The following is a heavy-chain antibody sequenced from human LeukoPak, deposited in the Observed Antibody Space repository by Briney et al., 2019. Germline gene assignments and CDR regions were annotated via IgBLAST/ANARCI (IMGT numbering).Heavy chain of an antibody. CDR1: GGSISSGGYY. J-gene: IGHJ5*02. D-gene: IGHD5-18*01. Sequence: PSETLSLTCTVSGGSISSGGYYWSWIRQPPGKGLEWIGYIYHSGSTYYNPSLKSRVTISVDRSKNQFSLKLSSVTAADTAVYYCARGFTVRVYNWFDPWGQGTLVTVSS. V-gene: IGHV4-30-2*01. CDR2: IYHSGST. CDR3: ARGFTVRVYNWFDP.